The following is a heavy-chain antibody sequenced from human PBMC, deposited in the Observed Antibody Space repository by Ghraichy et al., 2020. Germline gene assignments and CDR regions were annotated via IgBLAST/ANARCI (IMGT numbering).Heavy chain of an antibody. CDR1: GASISSYY. J-gene: IGHJ6*02. CDR2: IYYSGST. Sequence: SETLSLTCTVSGASISSYYWSWIRQPPGKGLEWIGYIYYSGSTNYNPSLKSRVTISVDTSKNQFSLKLSSVTAADTAVYYCARAGGQLEYYYYYGMDVWGQGTTVTVSS. V-gene: IGHV4-59*01. D-gene: IGHD2-2*01. CDR3: ARAGGQLEYYYYYGMDV.